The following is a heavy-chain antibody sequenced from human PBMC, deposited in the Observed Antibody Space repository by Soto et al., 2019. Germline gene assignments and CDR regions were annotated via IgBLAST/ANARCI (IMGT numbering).Heavy chain of an antibody. J-gene: IGHJ6*03. V-gene: IGHV4-34*02. CDR2: ITHSGGT. CDR1: GGSFSGYY. Sequence: QVQLQQWGAGLRKPSETLSLTCALHGGSFSGYYWSWIRQAPGKGLVWIGEITHSGGTKYNPSLKSRVTISADSSKNWFSLRLTSLTAADTAVYYCARVLMLRGAMFPEGYSYHMDLWGKGTTVTVSS. CDR3: ARVLMLRGAMFPEGYSYHMDL. D-gene: IGHD3-10*01.